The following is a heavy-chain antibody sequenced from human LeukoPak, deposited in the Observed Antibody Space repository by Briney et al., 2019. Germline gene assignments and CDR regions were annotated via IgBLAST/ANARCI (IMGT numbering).Heavy chain of an antibody. J-gene: IGHJ4*02. CDR1: GFTVSNNY. V-gene: IGHV3-53*01. CDR3: AREKTGSDGYNHGFDY. D-gene: IGHD5-24*01. Sequence: PGGSLRLSCAASGFTVSNNYMSWVRQAPGKGLEWVSVIYSGGTTKYADSVRGRFSISRDNSKNTLHLQMNSLRADDTAVYYCAREKTGSDGYNHGFDYWGQGALVTVSS. CDR2: IYSGGTT.